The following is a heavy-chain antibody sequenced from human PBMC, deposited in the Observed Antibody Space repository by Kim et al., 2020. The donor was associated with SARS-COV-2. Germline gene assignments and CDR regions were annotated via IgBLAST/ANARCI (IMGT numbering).Heavy chain of an antibody. CDR2: IYHKGST. D-gene: IGHD4-17*01. CDR1: GYSISSGYY. J-gene: IGHJ3*02. V-gene: IGHV4-38-2*02. CDR3: VRGKEDTHGGPDAFDI. Sequence: SETLSLTCTVSGYSISSGYYWGWIRQPPGNGLEWIGSIYHKGSTYYNPSLKSRVTISLDTPNNHFSLKLISVTATDTALYYCVRGKEDTHGGPDAFDIWG.